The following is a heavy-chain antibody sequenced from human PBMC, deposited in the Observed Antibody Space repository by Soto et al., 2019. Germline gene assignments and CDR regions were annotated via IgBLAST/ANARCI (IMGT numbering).Heavy chain of an antibody. Sequence: QITLKESGPTLVKPTQTLTVTCTFSGFSLSTNEVGVGWVRQPPGKALEWLALIYWDDDKRYSPSLESRLTITKDTSKNQVVLTVTNMDPVDTATYYCVKRRPGLWFEYGGQGTLVTVSS. D-gene: IGHD3-10*01. J-gene: IGHJ4*02. V-gene: IGHV2-5*02. CDR1: GFSLSTNEVG. CDR3: VKRRPGLWFEY. CDR2: IYWDDDK.